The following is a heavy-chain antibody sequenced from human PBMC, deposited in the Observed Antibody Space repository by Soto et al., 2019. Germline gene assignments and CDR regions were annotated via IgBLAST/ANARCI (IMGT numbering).Heavy chain of an antibody. CDR1: GFMFGSHT. Sequence: EVQLVESGGGLVKPGGSLRLSCAASGFMFGSHTMTWVRQAPGKGLEWVASISSVSRYIYYADSVKGRFTISRDNAKDSLYLQMDSLRAEDTAVYFCAREVVGPTTNWFDPWGQGTLVTVSS. CDR2: ISSVSRYI. V-gene: IGHV3-21*06. D-gene: IGHD1-26*01. J-gene: IGHJ5*02. CDR3: AREVVGPTTNWFDP.